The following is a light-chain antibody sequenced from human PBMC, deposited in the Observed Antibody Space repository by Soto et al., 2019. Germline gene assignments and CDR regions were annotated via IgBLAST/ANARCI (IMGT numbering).Light chain of an antibody. J-gene: IGLJ2*01. CDR1: SSNIGTNT. V-gene: IGLV1-44*01. CDR3: AGWDDSLNGLV. CDR2: TNN. Sequence: QSVLTQPPSASGTPGQRVTISCSGSSSNIGTNTVNWFQQLPGTAPKLLIYTNNQRPSGIPDRFSGSKSGTSASLVISGLQSEDEADYSCAGWDDSLNGLVFGGGTKLTVL.